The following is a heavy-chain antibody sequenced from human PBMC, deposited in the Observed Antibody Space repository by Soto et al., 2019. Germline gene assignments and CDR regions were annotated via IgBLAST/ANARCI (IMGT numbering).Heavy chain of an antibody. J-gene: IGHJ6*02. D-gene: IGHD3-10*01. CDR1: GGTFSRYA. Sequence: GAAGKVSWKKCGGTFSRYAISWVRQAPGQGLEWMGGIVPIVDTSTYAQKFQGRVTITADESTSTGYMELSSLSSEDTAVYYCAADVVWFHYGMDVWGQGTTVTVSS. V-gene: IGHV1-69*13. CDR2: IVPIVDTS. CDR3: AADVVWFHYGMDV.